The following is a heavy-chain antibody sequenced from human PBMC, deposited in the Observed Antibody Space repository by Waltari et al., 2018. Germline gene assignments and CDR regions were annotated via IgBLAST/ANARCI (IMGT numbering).Heavy chain of an antibody. V-gene: IGHV3-64*07. Sequence: EVQLVESGGGLVQPGGSLRLSCAASGFTFSSYAMHWVRQAPGKGLEYVSAISSNGGSTYYADSVKGRFTISRDNSKNTLYLQMGSLRAEDMAVYYCARLSVLFGMDVWGQGTTVTVSS. J-gene: IGHJ6*02. CDR3: ARLSVLFGMDV. D-gene: IGHD6-6*01. CDR1: GFTFSSYA. CDR2: ISSNGGST.